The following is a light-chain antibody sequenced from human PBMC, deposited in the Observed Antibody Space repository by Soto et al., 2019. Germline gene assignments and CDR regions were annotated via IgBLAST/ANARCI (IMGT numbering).Light chain of an antibody. CDR1: SSDCGGYNY. Sequence: QSALTQPASVSGSPGQSITISCTGTSSDCGGYNYVSWYQQHPGKAPKLMIYEVSNRPSGVSNRFSGSKSGNTASLTISGLQAEDEADYYCSSYTGSSTSVLFGGGTKLTVL. CDR3: SSYTGSSTSVL. V-gene: IGLV2-14*01. CDR2: EVS. J-gene: IGLJ2*01.